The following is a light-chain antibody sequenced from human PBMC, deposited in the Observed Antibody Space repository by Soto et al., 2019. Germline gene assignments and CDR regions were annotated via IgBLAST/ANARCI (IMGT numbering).Light chain of an antibody. Sequence: QSALTQPPSASGSPGQSVTISCTGTSSDVGAYNYVSWYQQHPGKAPKLMIYEVSKRPSGVPDRFSGSKSGNTASLTVSGRQAEDEADYYCSSYAANNNYVFGTGTKLTVL. CDR2: EVS. CDR1: SSDVGAYNY. J-gene: IGLJ1*01. CDR3: SSYAANNNYV. V-gene: IGLV2-8*01.